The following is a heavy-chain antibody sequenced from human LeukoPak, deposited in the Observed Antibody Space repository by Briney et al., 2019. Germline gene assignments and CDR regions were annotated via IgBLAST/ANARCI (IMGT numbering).Heavy chain of an antibody. D-gene: IGHD3-10*01. J-gene: IGHJ4*02. Sequence: SVTVSCKASGGTFISYAISWVRQAPGQGLEWMGGIIPIFGTANYAQKFQGRVTITADESTSTAYMELSSLRSEDTAVYYCARDLRGRGFGELPIDYWGQGTLVTVSS. CDR1: GGTFISYA. CDR2: IIPIFGTA. V-gene: IGHV1-69*13. CDR3: ARDLRGRGFGELPIDY.